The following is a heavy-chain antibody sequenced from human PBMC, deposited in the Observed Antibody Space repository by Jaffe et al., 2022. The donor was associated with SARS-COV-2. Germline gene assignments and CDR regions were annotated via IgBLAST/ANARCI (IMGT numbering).Heavy chain of an antibody. V-gene: IGHV3-23*05. CDR2: LSSSSSNT. CDR1: GFTFSSYA. Sequence: EVQLLESGGDSVQPGGSLRLSCAASGFTFSSYAMNWVRQAPGKGPEWVSGLSSSSSNTYYADSVRDRFTISRDNSKNTLYLDMDSLRAEDTAIYYCVRGGGSSSWTGLSGYNWFDSWGQGALVTVSS. CDR3: VRGGGSSSWTGLSGYNWFDS. J-gene: IGHJ5*01. D-gene: IGHD6-13*01.